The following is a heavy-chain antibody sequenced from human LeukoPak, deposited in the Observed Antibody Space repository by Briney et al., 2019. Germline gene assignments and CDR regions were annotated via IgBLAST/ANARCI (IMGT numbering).Heavy chain of an antibody. D-gene: IGHD2-2*01. Sequence: GGSLRLSCAASGFTFSSYAMSWVRQAPGKGLEWVSAIGGSGGSTYYADSVKGRFTISRDNSKNTLYLQMNSLRAEDTAVYYCAKDPPKLVVPAAIRFDPWGQGTLVTVSS. V-gene: IGHV3-23*01. CDR2: IGGSGGST. J-gene: IGHJ5*02. CDR3: AKDPPKLVVPAAIRFDP. CDR1: GFTFSSYA.